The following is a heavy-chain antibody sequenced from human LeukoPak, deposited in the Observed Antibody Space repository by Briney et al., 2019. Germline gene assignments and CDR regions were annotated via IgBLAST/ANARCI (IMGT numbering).Heavy chain of an antibody. CDR1: GGSISSGGYY. V-gene: IGHV4-31*03. CDR2: IYYIGST. D-gene: IGHD4-17*01. J-gene: IGHJ3*02. Sequence: SQTLSLTCTVSGGSISSGGYYWSWIRQHPGKGLEWIGYIYYIGSTYYNPSLKSRVIISVDTSKNQFSLKLSSVTAADTAVYYCARVLPHRHLRYGYYGRRGYAFDIWGQGTMVTVSS. CDR3: ARVLPHRHLRYGYYGRRGYAFDI.